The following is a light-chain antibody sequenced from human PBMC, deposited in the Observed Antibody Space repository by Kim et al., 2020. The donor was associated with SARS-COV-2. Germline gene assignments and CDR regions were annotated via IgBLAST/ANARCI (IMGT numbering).Light chain of an antibody. V-gene: IGLV3-1*01. Sequence: SVAHGQTATFPCSGDNLGNKYICWYQQKSGQSPVLVIYQNYKRPSGIPERFSGSNSGNTATLTISGTQAMDEADYYCQAWDFNRVFGRGTQLTVL. CDR1: NLGNKY. CDR3: QAWDFNRV. CDR2: QNY. J-gene: IGLJ3*02.